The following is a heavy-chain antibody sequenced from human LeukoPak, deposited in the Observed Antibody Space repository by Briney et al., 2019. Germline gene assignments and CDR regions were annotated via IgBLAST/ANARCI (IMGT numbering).Heavy chain of an antibody. V-gene: IGHV3-48*01. D-gene: IGHD1-1*01. Sequence: GGSLRLSCVASGFSFNFYSVNWVRQAPGKGLEWISYFTTTDSTIYYADSVKGRFTVSSDIATKSHFLQMHSLGVEDTAIYYCATPTTWELPRFDYWGQGALVTVSS. J-gene: IGHJ4*02. CDR2: FTTTDSTI. CDR3: ATPTTWELPRFDY. CDR1: GFSFNFYS.